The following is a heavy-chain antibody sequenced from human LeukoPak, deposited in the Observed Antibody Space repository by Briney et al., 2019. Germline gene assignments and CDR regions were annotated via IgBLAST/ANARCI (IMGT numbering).Heavy chain of an antibody. D-gene: IGHD6-19*01. CDR2: INDSGSP. V-gene: IGHV4-34*01. CDR3: ARGRRVAVAKSRGRFDY. Sequence: SETLSLTCAVYGGSFSAYYWSWIRQPPGKGLEWIGDINDSGSPNYNPSLKSRVTISVGTSKNQFSLKLSSVTAADTAVYYCARGRRVAVAKSRGRFDYWGQGTLVTVSS. J-gene: IGHJ4*02. CDR1: GGSFSAYY.